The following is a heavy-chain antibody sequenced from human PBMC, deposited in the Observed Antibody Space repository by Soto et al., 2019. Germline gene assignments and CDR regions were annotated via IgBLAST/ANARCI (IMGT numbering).Heavy chain of an antibody. D-gene: IGHD3-9*01. J-gene: IGHJ5*02. CDR1: GYTFTGYY. CDR2: INPNSGGT. Sequence: ASVKVSCKASGYTFTGYYMHWVRQAPGQGLEWMGWINPNSGGTNYAQKFQGWVTMTRDTSISTAYMELSRLRSDDTAVYYCARERDTYYDILTGTRGFDPWGQGTLVTVSS. V-gene: IGHV1-2*04. CDR3: ARERDTYYDILTGTRGFDP.